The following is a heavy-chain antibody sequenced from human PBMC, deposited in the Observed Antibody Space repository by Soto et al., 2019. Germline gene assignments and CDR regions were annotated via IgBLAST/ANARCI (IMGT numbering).Heavy chain of an antibody. Sequence: QVQLQESGPGLVQPSGTLSLTCAVSGDSINNSHWWSWVRQTPGKGLEWIGETYRSGTTNYNPSLKTRVTISIDKSKNQFSLKTNSVTAADTAVYYCAREVNSSPARGPNWFDPWGQGTLVTVSS. CDR3: AREVNSSPARGPNWFDP. CDR1: GDSINNSHW. D-gene: IGHD6-13*01. J-gene: IGHJ5*02. CDR2: TYRSGTT. V-gene: IGHV4-4*02.